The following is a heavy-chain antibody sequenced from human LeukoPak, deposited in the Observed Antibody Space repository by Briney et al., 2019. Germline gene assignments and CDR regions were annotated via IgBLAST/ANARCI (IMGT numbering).Heavy chain of an antibody. Sequence: GGSLRLSCAASGFTFSSFAMSWVRQAPGKGLEWVSTISGSGISTYYADSVKGRFTISGDNSKNTLYLQMNSLRAEDTAVYYCAKFAFGDYFDSANYYLYLDYWGQGSLVTVSS. CDR1: GFTFSSFA. CDR3: AKFAFGDYFDSANYYLYLDY. CDR2: ISGSGIST. V-gene: IGHV3-23*01. D-gene: IGHD3-22*01. J-gene: IGHJ4*02.